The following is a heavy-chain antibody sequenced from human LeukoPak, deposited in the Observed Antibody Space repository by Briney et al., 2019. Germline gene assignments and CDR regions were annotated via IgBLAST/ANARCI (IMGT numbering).Heavy chain of an antibody. Sequence: GGSLRLSCAASGFAFSTSWMTWVRQAPGKGLEWVANIKKDGSAIHYVDSVKGRFTISRDNAKNSLYLQMNSMRAEDTAVYYCAREVATNDDAFDIWGQGTMVTVSS. CDR2: IKKDGSAI. J-gene: IGHJ3*02. D-gene: IGHD5-12*01. V-gene: IGHV3-7*01. CDR3: AREVATNDDAFDI. CDR1: GFAFSTSW.